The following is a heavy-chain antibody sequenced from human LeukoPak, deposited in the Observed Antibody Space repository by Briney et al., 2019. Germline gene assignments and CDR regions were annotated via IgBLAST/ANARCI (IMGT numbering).Heavy chain of an antibody. CDR1: GGSISSYY. V-gene: IGHV4-4*09. J-gene: IGHJ6*03. Sequence: SETLSLTCTVSGGSISSYYWSWIRQPPGKGLEWIGYIYTSGSTNYNPSLKSRVTISVDTSKNQFSLKLSSVTAADTAVYYCARQTHYYYSYMDVWGKGTTVTVSS. CDR3: ARQTHYYYSYMDV. CDR2: IYTSGST.